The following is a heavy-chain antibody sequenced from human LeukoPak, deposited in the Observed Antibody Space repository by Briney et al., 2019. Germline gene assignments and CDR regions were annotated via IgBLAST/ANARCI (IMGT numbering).Heavy chain of an antibody. CDR1: GYSISSGYY. CDR2: IYHSGST. CDR3: ASGYCSGGSCYYMDV. D-gene: IGHD2-15*01. Sequence: PSETLSLTRTVSGYSISSGYYWGWIRQPPGKGLEWIGSIYHSGSTYYNPSLKSRVTISVDTSKNQFSLKLSSVTAADTAVYYCASGYCSGGSCYYMDVWGKGTTVTISS. J-gene: IGHJ6*03. V-gene: IGHV4-38-2*02.